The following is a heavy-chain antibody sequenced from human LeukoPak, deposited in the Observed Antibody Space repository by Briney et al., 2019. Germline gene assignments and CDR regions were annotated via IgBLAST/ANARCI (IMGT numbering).Heavy chain of an antibody. J-gene: IGHJ4*02. CDR2: IYHSGST. CDR3: ARVYNYDILTGAYFFDY. V-gene: IGHV4-4*02. Sequence: SETLSLTCTVSGGSISSSNWWSWVRQPPGKGLEWIGEIYHSGSTNYNPSLKSRVTISVDKSKNQFSLKLSSVTAADTAVYYCARVYNYDILTGAYFFDYWGQGTLVTVSS. D-gene: IGHD3-9*01. CDR1: GGSISSSNW.